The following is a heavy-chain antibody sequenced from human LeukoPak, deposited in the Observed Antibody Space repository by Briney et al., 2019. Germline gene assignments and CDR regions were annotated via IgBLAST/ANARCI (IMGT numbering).Heavy chain of an antibody. J-gene: IGHJ3*02. CDR2: ISYEGSNK. D-gene: IGHD3-22*01. V-gene: IGHV3-30*04. CDR1: GFTFSSYA. CDR3: AREQILITMIVVARPDAFDI. Sequence: GGSLRLSCAASGFTFSSYAMHWVRQAPGKGLEGVAVISYEGSNKYYADSVKGRFTISRDNSKNTLYLQMNSLRAEDTAVYYCAREQILITMIVVARPDAFDIWGQGTMVTVSS.